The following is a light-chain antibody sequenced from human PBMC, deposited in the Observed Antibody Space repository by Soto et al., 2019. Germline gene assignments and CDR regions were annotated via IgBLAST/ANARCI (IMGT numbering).Light chain of an antibody. Sequence: DIQLTQSPSFLSASVGDRVTITCRTSQDISSYLAWYQQKPGKAPQLLISAASTLQSGVPSRFSGSGSGTEFTLTISSPQPEDFATYYCQQLKSYPLSFGGGTKVEI. CDR1: QDISSY. V-gene: IGKV1-9*01. CDR3: QQLKSYPLS. CDR2: AAS. J-gene: IGKJ4*01.